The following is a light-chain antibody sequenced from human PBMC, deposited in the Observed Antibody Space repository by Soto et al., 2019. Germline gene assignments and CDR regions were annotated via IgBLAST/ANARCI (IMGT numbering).Light chain of an antibody. CDR2: GAS. Sequence: EIVMSQSPSSLSVSPGERATLSCRASQSVSSNLAWYQQKPGQAPRPLIYGASTRATGIPARFSGSGSGTEFTLTISSLQSEDFAVYYCQQYGSSGTFGQGTKVDI. CDR3: QQYGSSGT. CDR1: QSVSSN. J-gene: IGKJ1*01. V-gene: IGKV3-15*01.